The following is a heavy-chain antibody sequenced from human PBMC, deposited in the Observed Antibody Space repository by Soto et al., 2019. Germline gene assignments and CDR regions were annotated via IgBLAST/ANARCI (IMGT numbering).Heavy chain of an antibody. V-gene: IGHV1-69*02. CDR2: IIPILGIA. CDR3: ARGTGILRYFDWFPTSYYFEY. J-gene: IGHJ4*02. CDR1: GGTFSSYT. Sequence: SVKVSCKASGGTFSSYTISWVRQAPGQGLEWMGRIIPILGIASYAQKFQGRVTITADKSTSTAYMELSSLRSEDTAVYYCARGTGILRYFDWFPTSYYFEYWGQGTLVTVSS. D-gene: IGHD3-9*01.